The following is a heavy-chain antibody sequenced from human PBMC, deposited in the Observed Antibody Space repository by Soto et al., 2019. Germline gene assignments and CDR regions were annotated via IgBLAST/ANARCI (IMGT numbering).Heavy chain of an antibody. V-gene: IGHV3-9*01. J-gene: IGHJ4*02. CDR1: GFTFDDYA. CDR2: ISWNSGSI. Sequence: EVQLVESGGGLVQPGRSLRLSCAASGFTFDDYAMHWVRQAPGKGLEWVSGISWNSGSIGYADSVKGRFTISRDNAKNSLYLQMNSLRAEDTALYYCTKARSGWDTGFDYWGQGTLVTVSS. CDR3: TKARSGWDTGFDY. D-gene: IGHD6-19*01.